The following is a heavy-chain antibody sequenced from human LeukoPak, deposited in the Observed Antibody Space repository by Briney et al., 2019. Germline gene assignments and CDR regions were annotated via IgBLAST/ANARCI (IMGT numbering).Heavy chain of an antibody. CDR1: GGTFSSYT. J-gene: IGHJ4*02. D-gene: IGHD3-3*01. V-gene: IGHV1-69*13. CDR3: ARAEWRRFLEWPLDY. Sequence: EASVKVSCKASGGTFSSYTINWVRQAPGQGLEWMGGIIPIFGTANYAQKFQGRVTITADESTSTAYMELSSLRSEDTAVYYCARAEWRRFLEWPLDYWGQGTLVTVSS. CDR2: IIPIFGTA.